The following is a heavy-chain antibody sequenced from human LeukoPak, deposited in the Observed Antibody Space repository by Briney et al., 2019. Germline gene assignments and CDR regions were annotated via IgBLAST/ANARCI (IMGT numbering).Heavy chain of an antibody. V-gene: IGHV3-33*03. J-gene: IGHJ4*02. D-gene: IGHD3-3*01. Sequence: GRSLRLSCAASGFTFSSYGMHWVRQAPGKGLEWVAAIWYDGSNKYYADSVKGRFTISRDNSKNSLYLQMNSLRTEDTAFYYCAKDRGTREGDFWSGYYDYWGQGTLVTVSS. CDR3: AKDRGTREGDFWSGYYDY. CDR1: GFTFSSYG. CDR2: IWYDGSNK.